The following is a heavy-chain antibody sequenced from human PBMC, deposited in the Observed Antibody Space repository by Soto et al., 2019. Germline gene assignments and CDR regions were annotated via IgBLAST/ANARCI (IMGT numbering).Heavy chain of an antibody. Sequence: QITLKESGPPLVKPTQTLTLTCTFSGFSLSTSGVGVGWIRQPPGKAPECLGIIYWNDDKRYSPSLKTRVTITSDTSRNLVVLIMTSVEADDTATYYCAHDTSRWRCLPDVWVQGTTVTVSS. D-gene: IGHD2-21*01. V-gene: IGHV2-5*01. J-gene: IGHJ6*02. CDR1: GFSLSTSGVG. CDR3: AHDTSRWRCLPDV. CDR2: IYWNDDK.